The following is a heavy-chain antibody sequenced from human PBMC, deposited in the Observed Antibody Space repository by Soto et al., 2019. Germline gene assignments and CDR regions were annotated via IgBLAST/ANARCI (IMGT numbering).Heavy chain of an antibody. CDR2: IFRTENA. Sequence: PAETLSLTCTVSGDSIISGSYYWAWIRQPPGKGREWIGRIFRTENAYDTPSLKRRVTFSADTSQNQFSLELRFVSAADTAVYYCARPERYANWFDPWGQGTLVTVSS. CDR3: ARPERYANWFDP. J-gene: IGHJ5*02. V-gene: IGHV4-39*01. CDR1: GDSIISGSYY. D-gene: IGHD1-1*01.